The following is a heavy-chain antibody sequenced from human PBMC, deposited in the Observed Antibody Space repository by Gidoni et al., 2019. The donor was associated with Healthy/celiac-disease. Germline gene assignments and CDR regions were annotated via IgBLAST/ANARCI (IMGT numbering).Heavy chain of an antibody. CDR2: IYYSGST. D-gene: IGHD6-13*01. CDR1: VGSISSSSYY. J-gene: IGHJ5*02. V-gene: IGHV4-39*01. CDR3: GLGHLVESSSWGGFDP. Sequence: QLQLQESGPGLVKPSETLSLTCTVSVGSISSSSYYWGWIRQPPGKGLEWIGSIYYSGSTYYNPSFKSRVTISVDTSKNQFSLKLSSVTAADTAVYYCGLGHLVESSSWGGFDPWGQGTLVTVSS.